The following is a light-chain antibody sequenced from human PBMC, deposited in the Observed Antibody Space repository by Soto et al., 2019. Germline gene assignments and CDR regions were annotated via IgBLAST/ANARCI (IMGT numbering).Light chain of an antibody. CDR3: QQSYNVPRT. J-gene: IGKJ1*01. CDR2: AAS. V-gene: IGKV1-39*01. CDR1: ENIPGY. Sequence: DIQMTQSPSSLSASVGDRVTITCRASENIPGYLSWYQQKPGKAPKLLIYAASTLQTGVPSRFSGRGSGTDFTLTISSLQPEDFATYYCQQSYNVPRTFGQGTKVDIK.